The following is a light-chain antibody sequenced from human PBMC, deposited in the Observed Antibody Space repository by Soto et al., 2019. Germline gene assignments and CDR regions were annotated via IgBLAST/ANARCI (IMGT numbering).Light chain of an antibody. CDR3: QQYGSSAS. Sequence: DIGLTQSPATLSLSPGERATLYFGASQRVSGGFLAWYQQKPGLAPRLILYDTSFRATGIPDRFSGSGSGTDFTLTISRLDPEDFAVYYCQQYGSSASFGQGTKVDIK. V-gene: IGKV3D-20*01. CDR2: DTS. J-gene: IGKJ1*01. CDR1: QRVSGGF.